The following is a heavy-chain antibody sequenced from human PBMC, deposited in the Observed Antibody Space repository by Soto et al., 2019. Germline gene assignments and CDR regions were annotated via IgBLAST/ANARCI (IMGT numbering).Heavy chain of an antibody. CDR1: GFTFSSYA. D-gene: IGHD1-26*01. CDR2: VSDSGRRT. Sequence: GGSLRLSCAASGFTFSSYAMNWVRQAPGKGLEWVAVVSDSGRRTDCAESVKGRFTISRDSSKNTVYLEMNTLRAEDTAVYYCAKDRVAGAIADRFDSWGQGTQVTVYS. V-gene: IGHV3-23*01. CDR3: AKDRVAGAIADRFDS. J-gene: IGHJ5*01.